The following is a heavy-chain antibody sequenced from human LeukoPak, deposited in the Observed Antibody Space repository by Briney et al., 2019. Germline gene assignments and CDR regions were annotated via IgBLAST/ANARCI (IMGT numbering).Heavy chain of an antibody. V-gene: IGHV6-1*01. CDR2: TYYRSTWYN. CDR1: GDSVSSNSVT. CDR3: ARRLTQYDCFDP. J-gene: IGHJ5*02. D-gene: IGHD2-2*01. Sequence: SQTLSLTCAISGDSVSSNSVTWNWIRHSPSRGLEWLGRTYYRSTWYNDYAVSVRGRITVNPDTSKNQFSLHLNSVTPEDTAVYYSARRLTQYDCFDPWGQGILVTVSS.